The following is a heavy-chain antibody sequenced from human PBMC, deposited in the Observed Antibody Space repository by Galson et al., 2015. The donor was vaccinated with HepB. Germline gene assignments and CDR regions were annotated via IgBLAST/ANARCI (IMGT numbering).Heavy chain of an antibody. J-gene: IGHJ4*02. CDR1: GGTFSSYA. V-gene: IGHV1-69*13. CDR3: ARDSGYYDSSGSYFDY. D-gene: IGHD3-22*01. CDR2: IIPIFGTA. Sequence: SVKVSCKASGGTFSSYAISWVRQAPGQGLEWMGGIIPIFGTANYAQKSQGRVTITADESTSTAYMELSSLRSEDTAVYYCARDSGYYDSSGSYFDYWGQGTRVTVSS.